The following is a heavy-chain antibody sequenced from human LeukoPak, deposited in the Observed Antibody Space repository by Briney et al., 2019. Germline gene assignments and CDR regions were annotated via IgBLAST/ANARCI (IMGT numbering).Heavy chain of an antibody. D-gene: IGHD2-21*02. Sequence: EASVKVSCKASGYTLTSNYTHWVRQAPGQGLEWMGIINPSGGSTTYAQKFQGRVTMTRDTSTSTVYMELTSLRAEDTAVYYCAKGRSDFFAYYYYLDVWGKGTTVTVSS. CDR3: AKGRSDFFAYYYYLDV. CDR1: GYTLTSNY. CDR2: INPSGGST. V-gene: IGHV1-46*03. J-gene: IGHJ6*03.